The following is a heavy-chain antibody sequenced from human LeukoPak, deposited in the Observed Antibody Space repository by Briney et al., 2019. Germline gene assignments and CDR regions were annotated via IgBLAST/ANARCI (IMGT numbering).Heavy chain of an antibody. V-gene: IGHV3-30*03. CDR3: ARELINDYGMDV. CDR2: ISYDGSNK. J-gene: IGHJ6*02. Sequence: TGGSLRLSCAASGFTFSSYGMHWVRQAPGKGLEWVAVISYDGSNKYYADSVKGRFTISRDNSKNTLYLQMNSLRAEDTAVYYCARELINDYGMDVWGQGTTVTVSS. D-gene: IGHD2-8*01. CDR1: GFTFSSYG.